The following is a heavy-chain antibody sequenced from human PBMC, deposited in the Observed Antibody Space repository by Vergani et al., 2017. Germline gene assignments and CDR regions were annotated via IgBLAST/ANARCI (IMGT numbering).Heavy chain of an antibody. D-gene: IGHD3-3*01. J-gene: IGHJ3*02. CDR1: GFTFSSYG. Sequence: QVQLVESGGGVVQPGRSLRLSCAASGFTFSSYGMHWVRQAPGKGLEWVAVIWYYGSNKYYADSVTGRFTISRDNSKNTLYLQMNSLRAEDTAVYYCARDLAPTYYDCWSGYDAFDIWGRGTMVTVSS. CDR2: IWYYGSNK. V-gene: IGHV3-33*01. CDR3: ARDLAPTYYDCWSGYDAFDI.